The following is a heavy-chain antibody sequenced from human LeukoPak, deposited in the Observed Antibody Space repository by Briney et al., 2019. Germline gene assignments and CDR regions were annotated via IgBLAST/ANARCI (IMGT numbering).Heavy chain of an antibody. Sequence: GGSLRLSCAASGFTFSSYEMNWVRQAPGKGLEWVSYISSSGSTIYYADSVKGRFTISKDNAKNSLYLQMNSLRAKDTAVYHCASEHIVGATTSDYWGQGTLVTVSS. D-gene: IGHD1-26*01. CDR2: ISSSGSTI. CDR1: GFTFSSYE. CDR3: ASEHIVGATTSDY. V-gene: IGHV3-48*03. J-gene: IGHJ4*02.